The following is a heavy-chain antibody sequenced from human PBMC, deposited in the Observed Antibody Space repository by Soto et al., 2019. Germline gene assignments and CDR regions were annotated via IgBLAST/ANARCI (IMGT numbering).Heavy chain of an antibody. CDR3: ARDNYYYGSGSYYMNYCYGMDV. CDR2: IIPILGIA. J-gene: IGHJ6*02. Sequence: QVQLVQSGAEVKKPGSSVKVSCKASGGTFSSYTISWVRQAPGQGLEWMGRIIPILGIANYAQKFQGRVPIHADKSTSTADTELSRLRSEDTAVDYCARDNYYYGSGSYYMNYCYGMDVWGQGTTVTVSS. V-gene: IGHV1-69*08. CDR1: GGTFSSYT. D-gene: IGHD3-10*01.